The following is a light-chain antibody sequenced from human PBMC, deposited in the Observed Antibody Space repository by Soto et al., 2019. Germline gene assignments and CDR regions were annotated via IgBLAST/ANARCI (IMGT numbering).Light chain of an antibody. V-gene: IGKV3-20*01. CDR1: QSVSSSY. CDR2: GAS. J-gene: IGKJ1*01. CDR3: QQYGSSPVT. Sequence: EIVLTQSPGTLSLSPGERATLSCRASQSVSSSYVAWYQQKPGQAPRLLIYGASSRATGIPDRFSGSGSGTDFTLTISRLEPEDFAVYSCQQYGSSPVTFGQGTKVDIK.